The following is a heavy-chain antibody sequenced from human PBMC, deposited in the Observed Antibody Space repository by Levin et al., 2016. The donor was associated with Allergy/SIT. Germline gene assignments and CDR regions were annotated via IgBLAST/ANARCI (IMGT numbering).Heavy chain of an antibody. CDR2: INSDGSST. J-gene: IGHJ4*02. Sequence: GESLKISCAASGFTFSSYWMHWVRQAPGKGLVWVSRINSDGSSTTYADSVKGRFSISRDNTKNTLYLQMDSLRVEDTAVYFCTKDTFGPEDYWGQGILVTVS. V-gene: IGHV3-74*01. CDR3: TKDTFGPEDY. CDR1: GFTFSSYW. D-gene: IGHD3-10*01.